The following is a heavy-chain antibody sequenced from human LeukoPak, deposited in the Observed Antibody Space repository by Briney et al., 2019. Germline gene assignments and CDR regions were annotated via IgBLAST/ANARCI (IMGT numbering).Heavy chain of an antibody. J-gene: IGHJ5*02. Sequence: SETLSLTCTVSGYSISSGYYWGWIRQPPGKGLEWIGSIYHSGSTYYNPSLKSRVTISVNASKNQFSLKLSSVTAADTAVYYCARARIAARLGWFDPWGQGTLVTVSS. CDR3: ARARIAARLGWFDP. V-gene: IGHV4-38-2*02. D-gene: IGHD6-6*01. CDR2: IYHSGST. CDR1: GYSISSGYY.